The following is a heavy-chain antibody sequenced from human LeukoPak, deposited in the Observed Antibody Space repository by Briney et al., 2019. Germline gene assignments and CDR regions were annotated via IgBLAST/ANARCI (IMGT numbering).Heavy chain of an antibody. CDR2: IFHDGTT. Sequence: SETLSLTCTVSGGSINSPNSYWGSIRQPPAKGLERIGSIFHDGTTYYSPSLKSRVTVSVDTSLNQFSLSLMSMTAADTAVYYCARRVVAGTTVDFWGQGNLVTVSS. CDR1: GGSINSPNSY. V-gene: IGHV4-39*01. D-gene: IGHD1-1*01. CDR3: ARRVVAGTTVDF. J-gene: IGHJ4*02.